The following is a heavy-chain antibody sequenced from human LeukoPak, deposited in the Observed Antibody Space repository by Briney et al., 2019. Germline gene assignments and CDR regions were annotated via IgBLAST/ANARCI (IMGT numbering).Heavy chain of an antibody. CDR3: AKEEAIVVVPAAIAY. CDR1: GFTFSSYA. CDR2: ISGSGGST. J-gene: IGHJ4*02. V-gene: IGHV3-23*01. D-gene: IGHD2-2*02. Sequence: GGSLRLSCAASGFTFSSYAMSWVRQAPGKGLEWVSAISGSGGSTYYADSVKGRFTISRDNSKNTLHLQMNSLRAEDTAVYYCAKEEAIVVVPAAIAYWGQGTLVTVSS.